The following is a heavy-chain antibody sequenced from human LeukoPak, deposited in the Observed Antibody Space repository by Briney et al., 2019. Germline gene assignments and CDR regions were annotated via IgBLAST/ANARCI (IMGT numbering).Heavy chain of an antibody. D-gene: IGHD3-22*01. J-gene: IGHJ3*02. V-gene: IGHV3-48*01. CDR2: SSSSSSSI. Sequence: GGSLRLTCAASGFTFSSYSMNWVRQAPGKGLEWVSYSYSSSSSSSIYYADSVKGRFTISRDNAKNSLYLQMNSLRAEDTAVYYCARKGYYSQAFDMWGQGTMVTVSS. CDR3: ARKGYYSQAFDM. CDR1: GFTFSSYS.